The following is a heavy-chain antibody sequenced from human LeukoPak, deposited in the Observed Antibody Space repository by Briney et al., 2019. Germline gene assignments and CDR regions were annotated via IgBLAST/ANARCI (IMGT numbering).Heavy chain of an antibody. CDR1: GYSFTSYW. Sequence: GESLEISCKGSGYSFTSYWIGWVRQLPGKGLECMGIIYPGDSDTRYSPSFQGQVTISADKSISTAYLQWSSLKASDTAMYYCARHAGDYGDPMPFDYWGQGTLVTVSS. CDR3: ARHAGDYGDPMPFDY. J-gene: IGHJ4*02. D-gene: IGHD4-17*01. CDR2: IYPGDSDT. V-gene: IGHV5-51*01.